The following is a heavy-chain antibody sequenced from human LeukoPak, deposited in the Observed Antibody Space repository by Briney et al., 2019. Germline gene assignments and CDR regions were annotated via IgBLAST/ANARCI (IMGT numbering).Heavy chain of an antibody. CDR2: INPNSGGT. D-gene: IGHD5-18*01. CDR1: GYTFTGYY. J-gene: IGHJ4*02. CDR3: ARLGRGIQLWYYFDY. V-gene: IGHV1-2*02. Sequence: ASVKVSCKASGYTFTGYYMHWVRQAPGQGLEWMGWINPNSGGTNYAQKFQGRVTMTRDTSISTAYMELSRLRSDDTAVYYCARLGRGIQLWYYFDYWGQGTLVTVSS.